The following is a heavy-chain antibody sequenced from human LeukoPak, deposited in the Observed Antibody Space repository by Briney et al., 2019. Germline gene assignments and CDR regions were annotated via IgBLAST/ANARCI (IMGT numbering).Heavy chain of an antibody. CDR2: IYYSGST. D-gene: IGHD3-10*01. CDR3: ARDNGSGMWDY. Sequence: SETLSLTFPVHAASISSYYWTWIRQLPGKGLEWIGNIYYSGSTNYNPSLKSRVTISVDTSKNQFSLKLSSVTAADTAVYYCARDNGSGMWDYWGQGTLVTVSS. V-gene: IGHV4-59*01. CDR1: AASISSYY. J-gene: IGHJ4*02.